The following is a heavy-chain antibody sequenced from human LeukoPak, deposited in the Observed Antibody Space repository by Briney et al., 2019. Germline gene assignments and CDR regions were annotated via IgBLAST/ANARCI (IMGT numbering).Heavy chain of an antibody. J-gene: IGHJ4*02. Sequence: PGGSLRLSCAASGFTFSRYAMSWVRQAPGKGLEWVSAISGSGGSTYYADSVKGRFTISRDNSKNTLYLQMNSLRAEDTAVYYCAKDLRKQLAYFDYWGQGTLVTVSS. CDR2: ISGSGGST. V-gene: IGHV3-23*01. D-gene: IGHD6-13*01. CDR1: GFTFSRYA. CDR3: AKDLRKQLAYFDY.